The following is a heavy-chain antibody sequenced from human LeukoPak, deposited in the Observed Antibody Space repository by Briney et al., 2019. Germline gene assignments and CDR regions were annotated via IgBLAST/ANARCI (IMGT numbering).Heavy chain of an antibody. CDR3: AMKTDPRGHSFDY. V-gene: IGHV4-59*01. CDR2: ISYSRRT. Sequence: PSVTLSLTCTVSGASIRTFYWIWIPQPPGKGRVWITYISYSRRTTYHPSLKSRVTISLDTSKNQFSLNLTSLTAADTAVYYCAMKTDPRGHSFDYWGQGTLVTVSS. J-gene: IGHJ4*02. CDR1: GASIRTFY.